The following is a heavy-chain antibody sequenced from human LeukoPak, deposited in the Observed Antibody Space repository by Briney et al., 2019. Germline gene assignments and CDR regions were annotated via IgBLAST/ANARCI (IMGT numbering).Heavy chain of an antibody. CDR3: ARGRRYSSSSCFDY. D-gene: IGHD6-6*01. CDR1: GGSFSGYY. V-gene: IGHV4-34*01. J-gene: IGHJ4*02. Sequence: SETLSLTCAVYGGSFSGYYWSWIRQPPGKRLEWIGEINHSGSTNYNPSLKSRVTISVDTSKNQFSLKLSSVTAADTAVYYCARGRRYSSSSCFDYWGQGTLVTVSS. CDR2: INHSGST.